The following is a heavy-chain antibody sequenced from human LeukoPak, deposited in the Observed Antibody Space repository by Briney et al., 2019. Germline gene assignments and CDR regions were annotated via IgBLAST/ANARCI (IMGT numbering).Heavy chain of an antibody. J-gene: IGHJ4*02. CDR2: INAGNGNT. CDR3: ARGSYSGYDFGY. Sequence: ASVKVSCKASGYTFTSYAVHWVRQAPGQRLEWMGWINAGNGNTKYSQKFQDRVTITRGTSASTAYMELTSLRSEDTAVYYCARGSYSGYDFGYWGQGTLVTVSS. V-gene: IGHV1-3*01. CDR1: GYTFTSYA. D-gene: IGHD5-12*01.